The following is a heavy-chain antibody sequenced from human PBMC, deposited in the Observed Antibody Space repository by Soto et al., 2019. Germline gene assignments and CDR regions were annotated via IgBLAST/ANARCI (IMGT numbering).Heavy chain of an antibody. J-gene: IGHJ6*02. CDR2: ISAYNGNT. CDR3: ARDGGDIVLMVYAIPYYYGMDV. V-gene: IGHV1-18*01. D-gene: IGHD2-8*01. CDR1: GYTFTSYG. Sequence: ASVKVSCKASGYTFTSYGISWVRQAPGQGLEWMGWISAYNGNTNYARKLQGRVTMTTDTSTSTAYMELRSLRSDDTAVYYCARDGGDIVLMVYAIPYYYGMDVWGQGTTVTVSS.